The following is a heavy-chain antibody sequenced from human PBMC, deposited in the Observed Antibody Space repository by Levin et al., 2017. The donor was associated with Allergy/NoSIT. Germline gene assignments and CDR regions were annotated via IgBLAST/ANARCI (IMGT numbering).Heavy chain of an antibody. CDR2: ISYDGSNK. CDR3: AKGEWEDAFDI. CDR1: GFTFSSYG. J-gene: IGHJ3*02. Sequence: GESLKISCAASGFTFSSYGMHWVRQAPGKGLEWVAVISYDGSNKYYADSVKGRFTISRDNSKNTLYLQMNSLRAEDTAVYYCAKGEWEDAFDIWGQGTMVTVSS. D-gene: IGHD1-26*01. V-gene: IGHV3-30*18.